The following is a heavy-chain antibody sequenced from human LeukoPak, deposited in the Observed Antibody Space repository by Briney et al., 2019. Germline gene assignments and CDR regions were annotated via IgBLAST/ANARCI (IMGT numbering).Heavy chain of an antibody. V-gene: IGHV4-31*03. CDR1: GGSLSSGGYY. CDR2: IYYSGST. J-gene: IGHJ4*02. D-gene: IGHD1-14*01. Sequence: PSETLSLTCTVSGGSLSSGGYYWTWIRQHPGMGLEWIGSIYYSGSTYYNPSLKSRLNISVDTSKSQFALNLTSVTAADTAVYYCARASSARNGFDYWGQGTLVTVSS. CDR3: ARASSARNGFDY.